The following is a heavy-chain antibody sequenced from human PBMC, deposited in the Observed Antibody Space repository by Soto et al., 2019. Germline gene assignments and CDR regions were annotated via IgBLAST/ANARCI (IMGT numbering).Heavy chain of an antibody. D-gene: IGHD4-4*01. CDR2: ISAYNGNT. J-gene: IGHJ6*02. CDR1: GYTFTSYG. V-gene: IGHV1-18*01. CDR3: ARSGYFDFSNYVSYYYGMDV. Sequence: ASVKVSCKASGYTFTSYGISWVRQAPGQGLEWMGWISAYNGNTNYAQKLQGRVTMTTDTPTSTAYMELRSLRSDDTAVYYCARSGYFDFSNYVSYYYGMDVWGQGTTVTVSS.